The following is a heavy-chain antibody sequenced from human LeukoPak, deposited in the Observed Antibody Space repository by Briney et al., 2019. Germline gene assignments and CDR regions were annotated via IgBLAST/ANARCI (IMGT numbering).Heavy chain of an antibody. D-gene: IGHD4-17*01. CDR2: IYSGGST. J-gene: IGHJ4*03. Sequence: PSETLSLTCTVSGGSISSSHYNWGWIRQPPGKGLEWIGSIYSGGSTYYNPSLKSRVTTSVDTSRNQFSLKLNSVTAADTAVYYCAKLRVSMTTTSDFDYWGQGTTVTVSS. V-gene: IGHV4-39*01. CDR3: AKLRVSMTTTSDFDY. CDR1: GGSISSSHYN.